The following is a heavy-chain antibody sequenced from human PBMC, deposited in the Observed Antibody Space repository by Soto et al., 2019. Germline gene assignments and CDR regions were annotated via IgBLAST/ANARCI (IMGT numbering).Heavy chain of an antibody. CDR2: MNPIFGTA. V-gene: IGHV1-69*05. Sequence: SVKVSCKASGGTFSSYAISWVRQAPGQGLEWMGGMNPIFGTANYAQKFQGRITMTRNDSTSTAYMELSSLRSEDTAVYYCARGPPSQFGRLDCWGQGTLVTVSS. CDR1: GGTFSSYA. CDR3: ARGPPSQFGRLDC. D-gene: IGHD3-10*01. J-gene: IGHJ4*02.